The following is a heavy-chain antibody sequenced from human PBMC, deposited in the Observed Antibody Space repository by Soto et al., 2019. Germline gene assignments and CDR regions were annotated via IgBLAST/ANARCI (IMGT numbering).Heavy chain of an antibody. CDR1: GFTFISYA. V-gene: IGHV3-23*01. CDR3: AKSLPPDFWSGYYTFDY. D-gene: IGHD3-3*01. Sequence: GGSLRLSCAASGFTFISYAMSWVLQAPGKGLEWVSAISGSGGSTYYADSVKGRFTISRDNSKNTLYLQMNSLRAEDTAVYYCAKSLPPDFWSGYYTFDYWGQGTLVTVSS. CDR2: ISGSGGST. J-gene: IGHJ4*02.